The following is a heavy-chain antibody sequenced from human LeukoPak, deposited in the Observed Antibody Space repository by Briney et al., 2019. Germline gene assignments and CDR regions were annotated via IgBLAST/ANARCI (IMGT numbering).Heavy chain of an antibody. CDR2: IYYSGST. D-gene: IGHD5-12*01. Sequence: SETLSLTCTVSGGSISSYYWSWIRQPPGKGLEWIGYIYYSGSTSYNPSLKSRVTISVDRSKNQFSLKLSSVTAADTAVYYCAREYSAFFDPWGQGTLVTVSS. J-gene: IGHJ5*02. V-gene: IGHV4-59*12. CDR3: AREYSAFFDP. CDR1: GGSISSYY.